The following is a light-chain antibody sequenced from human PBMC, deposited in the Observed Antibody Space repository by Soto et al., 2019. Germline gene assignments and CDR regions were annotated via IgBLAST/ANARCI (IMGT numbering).Light chain of an antibody. J-gene: IGLJ3*02. CDR3: LLFYDDAHLWV. CDR2: STN. Sequence: QAVVTQEPSLTVSPGGTVTLTCASSTGAVTSGYYPNWFQQKPGQAPRALIYSTNKKHSWTPARFSGSLLGGKAALTLSGVQPEDEAEYYCLLFYDDAHLWVFGGGTLLTVL. CDR1: TGAVTSGYY. V-gene: IGLV7-43*01.